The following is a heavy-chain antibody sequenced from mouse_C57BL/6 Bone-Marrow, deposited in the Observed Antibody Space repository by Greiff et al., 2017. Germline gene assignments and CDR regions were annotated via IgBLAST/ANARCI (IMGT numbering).Heavy chain of an antibody. CDR2: IYPRSGNT. D-gene: IGHD2-2*01. V-gene: IGHV1-81*01. J-gene: IGHJ3*01. Sequence: VKLVESGAELARPGASVKLSCKASGYTFTSYGISWVKQRTGQGLEWIGEIYPRSGNTYYNEKLTGKATLTADKSSSTAYMELRSLTSEDSAVYFCARFYYGYDGWFAYWGQGTLVTVSA. CDR3: ARFYYGYDGWFAY. CDR1: GYTFTSYG.